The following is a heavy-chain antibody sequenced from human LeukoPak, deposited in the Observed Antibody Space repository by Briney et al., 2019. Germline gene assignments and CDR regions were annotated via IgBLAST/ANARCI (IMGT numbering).Heavy chain of an antibody. CDR1: GGSISSYY. CDR3: ARWGRYYDFWSGYST. V-gene: IGHV4-4*07. D-gene: IGHD3-3*01. CDR2: IYTSGST. Sequence: SETLSLTCTVSGGSISSYYWSWIRQPAGKGLEWIGRIYTSGSTNYNPSLKSRVTMSVDTTKNQFSLKLSSVTAADTAVYYCARWGRYYDFWSGYSTWGQGTLVTVSS. J-gene: IGHJ5*02.